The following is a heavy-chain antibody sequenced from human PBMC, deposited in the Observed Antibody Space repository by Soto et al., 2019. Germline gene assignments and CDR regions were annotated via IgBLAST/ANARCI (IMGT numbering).Heavy chain of an antibody. CDR2: IYYSGST. Sequence: ASETLSLTCTVSGGSISSYYWSWIRQPPGKGLEWIGYIYYSGSTNYNPSLKSRVTISVDTSKNQFSLKLSSVTAADTAVYYCARLVTTTVTNAAFDIWGQGTMVTVSS. D-gene: IGHD4-17*01. CDR1: GGSISSYY. V-gene: IGHV4-59*01. J-gene: IGHJ3*02. CDR3: ARLVTTTVTNAAFDI.